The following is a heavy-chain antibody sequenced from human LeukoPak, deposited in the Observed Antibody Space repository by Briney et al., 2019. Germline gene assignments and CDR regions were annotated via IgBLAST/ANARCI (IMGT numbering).Heavy chain of an antibody. Sequence: SETLSLTCTISGYSISSGYYWGWILQPPGKGLEWIGSIYHSGSTYYNPSLKSRVTISVDTSKNQFSLKLTSVTASDSAVYYCASSNWLRDANFDSWGQGTLLTVSS. V-gene: IGHV4-38-2*02. CDR1: GYSISSGYY. CDR3: ASSNWLRDANFDS. D-gene: IGHD6-13*01. J-gene: IGHJ4*02. CDR2: IYHSGST.